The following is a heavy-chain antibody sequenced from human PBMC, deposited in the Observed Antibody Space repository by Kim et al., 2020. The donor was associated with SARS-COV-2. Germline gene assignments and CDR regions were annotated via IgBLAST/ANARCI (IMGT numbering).Heavy chain of an antibody. CDR1: GFTFSSYS. CDR2: ISSSSSYI. Sequence: GGSLRLSCAASGFTFSSYSMNWVRQAPGKGLEWVSSISSSSSYIYYADSVKGRFTISRDKAKNSLYLQMNSLRAEDTAVYYCARDQDGGIAVAGYFDYWGQGTLVTVSS. D-gene: IGHD6-19*01. J-gene: IGHJ4*02. V-gene: IGHV3-21*01. CDR3: ARDQDGGIAVAGYFDY.